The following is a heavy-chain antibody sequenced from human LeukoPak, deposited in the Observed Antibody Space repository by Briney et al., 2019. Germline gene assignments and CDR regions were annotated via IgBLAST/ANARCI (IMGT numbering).Heavy chain of an antibody. CDR3: ARGDYFDRAFDV. V-gene: IGHV3-7*03. CDR2: IKQDGSEK. J-gene: IGHJ3*01. Sequence: GGSLRLSCAVSGFTFSNSWTNWVRQAPGKGLEWVADIKQDGSEKYYVDSVKGRFTISRDNAKNSLYLQMNSLRAEDTAVYYCARGDYFDRAFDVWGQGTTVTVSS. D-gene: IGHD2/OR15-2a*01. CDR1: GFTFSNSW.